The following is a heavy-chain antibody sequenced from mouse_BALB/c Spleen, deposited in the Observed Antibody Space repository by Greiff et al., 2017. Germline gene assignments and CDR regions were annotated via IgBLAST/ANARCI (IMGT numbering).Heavy chain of an antibody. CDR1: GFNFKDYY. CDR2: IDPENGDT. J-gene: IGHJ3*01. V-gene: IGHV14-4*02. Sequence: VQLKQSGAELVRPGASVKLSCTASGFNFKDYYMHWVKQRPEQGLEWIGWIDPENGDTEYAPKFQGKATMTADTSSNTAYLQLSSLTSEDTAVYYWDEGPHGTGFAYWGQGTLVTVSA. CDR3: DEGPHGTGFAY. D-gene: IGHD3-3*01.